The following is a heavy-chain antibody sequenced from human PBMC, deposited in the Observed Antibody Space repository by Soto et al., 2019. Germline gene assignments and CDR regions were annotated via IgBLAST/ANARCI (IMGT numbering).Heavy chain of an antibody. CDR3: AREPRQGFGELFGYYYGMDV. CDR1: RGSISSYY. V-gene: IGHV4-59*12. CDR2: IYYSGTT. D-gene: IGHD3-10*01. J-gene: IGHJ6*02. Sequence: PSETLSLTCTVSRGSISSYYWNWIRQPPGKGLEWIGYIYYSGTTYYNPSLKSRVTISVDTSKNQFSLKLSSVTAADTAVYYCAREPRQGFGELFGYYYGMDVWGQGTTVTVSS.